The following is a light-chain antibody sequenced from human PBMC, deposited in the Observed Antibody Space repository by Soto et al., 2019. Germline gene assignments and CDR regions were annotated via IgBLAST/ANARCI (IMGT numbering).Light chain of an antibody. V-gene: IGKV1-39*01. CDR1: QRITRY. Sequence: EIEISQWRSSLSAYVGDRVTITCRASQRITRYLNWYQQKPGKAPKLLIYAASSLQTGVPSRFSGGGSGTDFTLTLSSLQPEDFATYYCQQSYSTPQTFAQGTKVDIK. CDR2: AAS. CDR3: QQSYSTPQT. J-gene: IGKJ1*01.